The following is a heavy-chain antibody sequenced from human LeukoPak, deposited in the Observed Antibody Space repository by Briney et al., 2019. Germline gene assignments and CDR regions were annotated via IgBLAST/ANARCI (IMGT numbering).Heavy chain of an antibody. Sequence: GGSLRLSCAASGFTFSTYNMNWVRQAPGKGLEWVSVIYSGGSTYYADSVKGRFTISRDNSKNTLYLQMNSLRAEDTAVYYCARDWIQLWRSYYYYYMDVWGKGTTVTVSS. V-gene: IGHV3-53*01. CDR3: ARDWIQLWRSYYYYYMDV. D-gene: IGHD5-18*01. J-gene: IGHJ6*03. CDR1: GFTFSTYN. CDR2: IYSGGST.